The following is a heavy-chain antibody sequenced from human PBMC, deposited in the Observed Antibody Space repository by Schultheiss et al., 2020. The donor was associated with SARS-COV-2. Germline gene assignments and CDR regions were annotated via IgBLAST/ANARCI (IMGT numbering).Heavy chain of an antibody. V-gene: IGHV4-34*09. J-gene: IGHJ6*02. CDR2: INHSGST. D-gene: IGHD3-10*01. Sequence: SQTLSLTCAVYGGSFSGYYWSWIRQPPGKGLEWIGEINHSGSTNYNPSLKSRVTISVDTSKNQFSLKLSSVTAADTAVYYCARDRLLWFRELLIDYYGMDVWGQGTTVTVSS. CDR3: ARDRLLWFRELLIDYYGMDV. CDR1: GGSFSGYY.